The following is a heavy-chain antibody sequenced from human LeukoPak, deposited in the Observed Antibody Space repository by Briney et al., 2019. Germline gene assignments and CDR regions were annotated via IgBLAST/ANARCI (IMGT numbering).Heavy chain of an antibody. CDR3: AKTVMDYYDSSGRYYFDY. CDR1: GFTFSSYA. J-gene: IGHJ4*02. D-gene: IGHD3-22*01. Sequence: GGSLRLSCAASGFTFSSYAMSWVRQAPGKGLEWVSAISGNGGSTYYADSVKGRFTISRDNSKNTLYLQMNSLRAEDTAVYYCAKTVMDYYDSSGRYYFDYWGQGTLVTVSS. CDR2: ISGNGGST. V-gene: IGHV3-23*01.